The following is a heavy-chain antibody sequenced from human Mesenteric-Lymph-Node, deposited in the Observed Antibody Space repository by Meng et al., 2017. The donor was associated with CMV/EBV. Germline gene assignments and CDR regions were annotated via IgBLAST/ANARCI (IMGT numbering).Heavy chain of an antibody. CDR2: ISSSSSYI. V-gene: IGHV3-21*01. J-gene: IGHJ6*02. CDR3: ARDKGCSSTGCYPLGDYYYYYGMDV. CDR1: GITFSSYA. Sequence: GESLKISCAASGITFSSYAMNWVRQAPGKGLEWVSSISSSSSYINYADSVKGRFTISRDNAKNSLYLQMNSLRAEDTAVYYCARDKGCSSTGCYPLGDYYYYYGMDVWGQGTTVTVSS. D-gene: IGHD2-2*01.